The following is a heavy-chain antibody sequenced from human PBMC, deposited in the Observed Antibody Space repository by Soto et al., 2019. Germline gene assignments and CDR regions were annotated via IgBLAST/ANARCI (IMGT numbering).Heavy chain of an antibody. CDR3: AAGWVPTTYYYYGMDV. D-gene: IGHD1-7*01. J-gene: IGHJ6*02. V-gene: IGHV1-69*01. Sequence: QVQLVQSGAEVKKPGSSVKVSCKASGGTFSSYAISWVRQAPGQGLEWMGGIIPIFGTANYAQKLQGRVTITADESTSTADMELSSLRSEDTAVYYCAAGWVPTTYYYYGMDVWGQGTTVTVSS. CDR1: GGTFSSYA. CDR2: IIPIFGTA.